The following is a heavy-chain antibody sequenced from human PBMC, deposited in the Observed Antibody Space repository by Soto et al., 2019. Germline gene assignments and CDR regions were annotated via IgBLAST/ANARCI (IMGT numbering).Heavy chain of an antibody. Sequence: QVQLVQSGAEVKKPGASVKVSCTASGYTFTNHYLHWGRQAPGPGLEWMGVINPNGGSTSDTQKFQGRVTMTRDTSTSTVYMELTSLRPEDTAVYYCAGAPWDRVRGFKEFEYWGQGTLVTLSS. CDR1: GYTFTNHY. CDR3: AGAPWDRVRGFKEFEY. CDR2: INPNGGST. V-gene: IGHV1-46*01. D-gene: IGHD3-10*01. J-gene: IGHJ4*02.